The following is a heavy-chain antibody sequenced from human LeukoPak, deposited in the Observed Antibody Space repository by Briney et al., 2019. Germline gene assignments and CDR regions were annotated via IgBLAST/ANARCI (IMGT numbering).Heavy chain of an antibody. J-gene: IGHJ2*01. D-gene: IGHD5-18*01. CDR2: IYHTGST. CDR1: GGSISTSY. Sequence: SETLSLTCTVSGGSISTSYWSWIRQSPGKALEWIGYIYHTGSTNYNPSLKSRVTISVDTSDSQFSLKLSSVSAADTAVYYCARVDSNGFDLWGRGTLVTVSS. CDR3: ARVDSNGFDL. V-gene: IGHV4-59*01.